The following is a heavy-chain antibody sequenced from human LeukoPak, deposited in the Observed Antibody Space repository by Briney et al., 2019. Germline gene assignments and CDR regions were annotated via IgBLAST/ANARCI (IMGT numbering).Heavy chain of an antibody. J-gene: IGHJ1*01. V-gene: IGHV3-23*01. D-gene: IGHD6-25*01. CDR2: FSYSGGST. CDR3: ARDRAASGGLFQY. CDR1: GFTFSNYA. Sequence: GGSLRLSCAASGFTFSNYAMSWVRQAPGKGLEWVSTFSYSGGSTYYTDSVKGRFTISRDNSKNTLYLQMNSLRAEDTAIYYCARDRAASGGLFQYWGLGALVTVSS.